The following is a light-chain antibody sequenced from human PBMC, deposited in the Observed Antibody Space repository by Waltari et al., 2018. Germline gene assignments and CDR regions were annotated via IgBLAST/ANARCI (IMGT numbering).Light chain of an antibody. CDR1: SSNLASRT. V-gene: IGLV1-44*01. CDR2: SNK. Sequence: QSVLTQPPSASGTPGQRVTIPRSGSSSNLASRTGTRYQHLPGTAPKLLIYSNKQRPSGVTDRFSGSKSGTSASLAISGLQSEDEADYYCAAWDDSLNGHVVFGGGTKLTVL. J-gene: IGLJ2*01. CDR3: AAWDDSLNGHVV.